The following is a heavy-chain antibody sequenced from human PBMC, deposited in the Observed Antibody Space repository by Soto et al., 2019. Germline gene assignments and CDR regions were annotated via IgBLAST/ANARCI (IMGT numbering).Heavy chain of an antibody. CDR3: ARDLVPPYSSSSGVDY. CDR2: INAGNGNT. J-gene: IGHJ4*02. CDR1: GYTFTSYA. Sequence: ASVKVSCKASGYTFTSYAMHWVRQAPGQRLEWMGWINAGNGNTKYSQKFQGRVTITRDTSASTAYMELSSLRSEDTAVYYCARDLVPPYSSSSGVDYWGQGTLVTVSS. D-gene: IGHD6-6*01. V-gene: IGHV1-3*01.